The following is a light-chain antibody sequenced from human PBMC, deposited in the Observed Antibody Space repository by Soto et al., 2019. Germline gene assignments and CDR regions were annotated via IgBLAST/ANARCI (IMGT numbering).Light chain of an antibody. CDR2: SDD. V-gene: IGLV1-44*01. CDR3: AAWDDSLNGVL. CDR1: SSNIGINT. Sequence: QSVLTQPPSASGTPGQRVTISCSGSSSNIGINTVNWYQQLPGTAPKLLIFSDDQRPSGVPDRFSGSKSGTSASLAISGLESDYEADYYCAAWDDSLNGVLFGGGTKVTVL. J-gene: IGLJ2*01.